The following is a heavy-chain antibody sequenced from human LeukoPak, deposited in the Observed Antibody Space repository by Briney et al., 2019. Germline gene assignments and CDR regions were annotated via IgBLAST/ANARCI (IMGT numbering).Heavy chain of an antibody. Sequence: SETLSLTCTVSGGSISSYYWSWIQQPPGKGLEWIGYIYYSGSTNYNPSLKSRVTISVDTSKNQFSLKLSSVTAADTAVYYCARGGHSSGYYFIDYWGQGTLVTVSS. J-gene: IGHJ4*02. CDR2: IYYSGST. CDR3: ARGGHSSGYYFIDY. V-gene: IGHV4-59*01. CDR1: GGSISSYY. D-gene: IGHD3-22*01.